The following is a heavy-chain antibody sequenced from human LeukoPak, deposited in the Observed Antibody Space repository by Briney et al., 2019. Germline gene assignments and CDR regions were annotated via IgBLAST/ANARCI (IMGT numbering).Heavy chain of an antibody. V-gene: IGHV3-74*01. CDR2: SNNDGSTT. CDR1: LFTFSRSW. D-gene: IGHD1-26*01. CDR3: VRALGSADDY. J-gene: IGHJ4*02. Sequence: GGALRLSCAASLFTFSRSWMHWVRQAPGKGLVWVSRSNNDGSTTNYADSVKGRFTISRDNAKNTLYLRMNSLRGEDTAVYYCVRALGSADDYWGQGTLVTVSS.